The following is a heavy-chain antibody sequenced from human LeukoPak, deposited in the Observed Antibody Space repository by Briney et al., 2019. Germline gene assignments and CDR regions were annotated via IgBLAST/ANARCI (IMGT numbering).Heavy chain of an antibody. CDR1: GGSISSYY. D-gene: IGHD5-18*01. Sequence: SETLSLTCTVSGGSISSYYWSWIRQPAGKGLEWIGRIYTSGSTNYNPSLKSRATMSVDTSKNQFSLKLSSVTAADTAVYYCARQTAKNVDTARFDYWGQGTLVTVSS. CDR3: ARQTAKNVDTARFDY. V-gene: IGHV4-4*07. CDR2: IYTSGST. J-gene: IGHJ4*02.